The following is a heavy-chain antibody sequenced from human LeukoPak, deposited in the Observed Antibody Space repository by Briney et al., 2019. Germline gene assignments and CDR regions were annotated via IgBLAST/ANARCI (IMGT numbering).Heavy chain of an antibody. Sequence: NPSETLSLTCTVSGGSIGSRSYYWGWIRQPPGKGLEWIGSIYYSGSTYYSPSLKSRVSISVDTSKNHFSLKLSSVTAADTAVYYCARHIAVAGTILWYFDLWGRGTLVTVSS. CDR2: IYYSGST. CDR1: GGSIGSRSYY. D-gene: IGHD6-19*01. J-gene: IGHJ2*01. CDR3: ARHIAVAGTILWYFDL. V-gene: IGHV4-39*01.